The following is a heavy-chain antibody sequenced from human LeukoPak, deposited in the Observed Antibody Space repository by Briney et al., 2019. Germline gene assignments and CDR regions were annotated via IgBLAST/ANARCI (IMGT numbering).Heavy chain of an antibody. V-gene: IGHV3-21*04. CDR3: ASYYGDYVLAFDI. CDR2: ISTRSNNI. Sequence: GGSLRLSCAASGFTFNTYSMNWVRQAPGKGLEWVSTISTRSNNIHYADSVKGRFTISRDNAKNSLYLQMNSLRAEDTALYHCASYYGDYVLAFDIWGQGTMVTVSS. D-gene: IGHD4-17*01. CDR1: GFTFNTYS. J-gene: IGHJ3*02.